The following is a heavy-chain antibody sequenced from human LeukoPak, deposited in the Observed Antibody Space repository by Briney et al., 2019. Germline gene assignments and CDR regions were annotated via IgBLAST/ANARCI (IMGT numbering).Heavy chain of an antibody. D-gene: IGHD3-10*01. CDR3: AKDYGYGSGTSDAFDI. J-gene: IGHJ3*02. CDR2: ISWNSGSI. V-gene: IGHV3-9*01. Sequence: GGSLRLSCAASGFTFDDYAMHWVRQAPGKGLEWVSGISWNSGSIGYADSVKGRFTISRDNAKNSLYLQMNSLRAEDTALYYCAKDYGYGSGTSDAFDIWGQGTMVTVSS. CDR1: GFTFDDYA.